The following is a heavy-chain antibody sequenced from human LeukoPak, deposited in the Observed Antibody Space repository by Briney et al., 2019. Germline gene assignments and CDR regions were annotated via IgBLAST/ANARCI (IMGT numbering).Heavy chain of an antibody. CDR1: GGSISSSSYY. Sequence: PSETLSLTCTVSGGSISSSSYYWGWIRQPPGKGLEWIGSIYYSGSTYYNPSLKSRVTISVDTSKNQFSLKLSSVTAADTAVYHCARPDSSGYYPQIDYWGQGTLVTVSS. V-gene: IGHV4-39*01. J-gene: IGHJ4*02. CDR3: ARPDSSGYYPQIDY. CDR2: IYYSGST. D-gene: IGHD3-22*01.